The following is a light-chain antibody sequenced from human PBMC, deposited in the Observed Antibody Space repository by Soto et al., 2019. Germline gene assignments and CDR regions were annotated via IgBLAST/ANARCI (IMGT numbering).Light chain of an antibody. V-gene: IGLV2-14*01. CDR2: EVS. J-gene: IGLJ1*01. CDR1: SSGVGGYNY. Sequence: QSALTQPASVSGSPGQSITISCTGTSSGVGGYNYVSWYQQNPGKAPKLMIYEVSNRPSGVSTRFSGSKSGNTASLTISGLQAEDEADYYCSSYTSSSTLYVFGTGTKLTVL. CDR3: SSYTSSSTLYV.